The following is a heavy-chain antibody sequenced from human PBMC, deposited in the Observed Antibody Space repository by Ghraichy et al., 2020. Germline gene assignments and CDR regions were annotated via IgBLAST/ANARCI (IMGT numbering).Heavy chain of an antibody. CDR3: ARQSRSLVVVAAIN. CDR2: IYYSGST. Sequence: SETLSLTCTVSGGSISSSSYYWGWIRQPPGKGLEWIGSIYYSGSTYYNPSLKSRVTISVDTSKNQFSLKLSSVTAADTAVYYCARQSRSLVVVAAINWGQGTLVTVSS. V-gene: IGHV4-39*01. D-gene: IGHD2-15*01. CDR1: GGSISSSSYY. J-gene: IGHJ4*02.